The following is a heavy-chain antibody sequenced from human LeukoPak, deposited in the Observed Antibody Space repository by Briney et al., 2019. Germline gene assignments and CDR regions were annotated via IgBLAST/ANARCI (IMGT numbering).Heavy chain of an antibody. V-gene: IGHV4-59*01. Sequence: SETLSLTCTVSGGSISSYYWSWIRQPPGKGLEWIGYIYYSGSTNYNPSLKSRVTISVDTSKNQFSLKLSSVTAADTAVYYCARVPLAAAGTGIWYFDLWGRGTLVTVSS. CDR2: IYYSGST. D-gene: IGHD6-13*01. CDR1: GGSISSYY. CDR3: ARVPLAAAGTGIWYFDL. J-gene: IGHJ2*01.